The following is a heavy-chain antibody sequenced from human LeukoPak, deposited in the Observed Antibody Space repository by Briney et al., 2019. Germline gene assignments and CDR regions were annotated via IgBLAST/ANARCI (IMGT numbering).Heavy chain of an antibody. Sequence: GGSLSLSCAASGFTFSSYWMSWVRQAPGKGLEWVANIKQDGSEKYYVDSVKGRFTISRDNAKNSLYLQMNSLRAEDTAVYYCARDLTTKAGVMDVWGQGTTVTVSS. J-gene: IGHJ6*02. CDR2: IKQDGSEK. CDR3: ARDLTTKAGVMDV. CDR1: GFTFSSYW. V-gene: IGHV3-7*01. D-gene: IGHD4/OR15-4a*01.